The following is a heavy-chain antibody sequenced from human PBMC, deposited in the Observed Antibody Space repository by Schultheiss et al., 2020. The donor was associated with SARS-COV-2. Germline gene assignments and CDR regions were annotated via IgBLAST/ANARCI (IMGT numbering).Heavy chain of an antibody. CDR2: ISAYNGNT. CDR1: GYTFTSYY. J-gene: IGHJ3*02. D-gene: IGHD2-21*02. Sequence: ASVKVSCKASGYTFTSYYMHWVRQAPGQGLEWMGWISAYNGNTNYAQKLQGRVTMTTDTSTSTAYMELRSLRSDDTAVYYCARKVVTAPYDAFDIWGQGTMVTVSS. CDR3: ARKVVTAPYDAFDI. V-gene: IGHV1-18*04.